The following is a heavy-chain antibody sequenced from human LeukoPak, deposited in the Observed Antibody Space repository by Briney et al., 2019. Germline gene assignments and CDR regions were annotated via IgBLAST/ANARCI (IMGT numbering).Heavy chain of an antibody. CDR3: AKDLGDYGSGSYYNYYYYYMDV. D-gene: IGHD3-10*01. J-gene: IGHJ6*03. V-gene: IGHV3-23*01. Sequence: GGSLRLSCAASGFTFSSYAMSWVRQAPGKGLEWVSAISGSGGSTHYADSVKGRFTISRDNSKNTLYLQMNSLRAEDTAVYYCAKDLGDYGSGSYYNYYYYYMDVWGKGTTVTVSS. CDR2: ISGSGGST. CDR1: GFTFSSYA.